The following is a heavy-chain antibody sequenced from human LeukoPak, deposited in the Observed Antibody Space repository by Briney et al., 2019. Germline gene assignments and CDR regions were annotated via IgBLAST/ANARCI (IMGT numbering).Heavy chain of an antibody. J-gene: IGHJ5*02. Sequence: GGSLRLSCVASGFTFSDCYMSWIRQAPGKGLEWVSYISSSSTYSSYADSVKGRFTISRDNAKNSLYLQMNSLRAEDTAVYYCARVMIGTVNWFDPWGQGTLVTVSS. CDR1: GFTFSDCY. CDR3: ARVMIGTVNWFDP. V-gene: IGHV3-11*06. D-gene: IGHD3-22*01. CDR2: ISSSSTYS.